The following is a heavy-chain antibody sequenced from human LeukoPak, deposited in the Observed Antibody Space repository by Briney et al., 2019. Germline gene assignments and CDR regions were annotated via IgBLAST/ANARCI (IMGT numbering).Heavy chain of an antibody. Sequence: PGGSLRLSCAASGFTFSSYWMHWVRQAPGKGLMWVSRIKSDGSETSYADSVKGRFTISRDNARNTLYLQMNSLRPEDTAIYYCESDRVFYGLDVWGQGTTVTVSS. CDR1: GFTFSSYW. J-gene: IGHJ6*02. CDR3: ESDRVFYGLDV. V-gene: IGHV3-74*01. CDR2: IKSDGSET.